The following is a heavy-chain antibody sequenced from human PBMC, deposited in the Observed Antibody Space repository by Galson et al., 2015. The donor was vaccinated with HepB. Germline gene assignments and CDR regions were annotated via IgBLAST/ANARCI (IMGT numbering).Heavy chain of an antibody. CDR3: ARDQVSGYSYGYGFDY. Sequence: SLRLSCAASGFTVSRNYMNWVRQGPGKGLEWGSVIYSGGGTYYADSVKGRFTISRDNSKNTLYLQMNSLRAEDTAVYFCARDQVSGYSYGYGFDYWGQGTLVTVSS. J-gene: IGHJ4*02. D-gene: IGHD5-18*01. CDR1: GFTVSRNY. CDR2: IYSGGGT. V-gene: IGHV3-53*01.